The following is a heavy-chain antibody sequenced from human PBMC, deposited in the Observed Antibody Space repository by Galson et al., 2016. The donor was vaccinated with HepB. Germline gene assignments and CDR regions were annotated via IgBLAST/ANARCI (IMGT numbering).Heavy chain of an antibody. Sequence: SVKVSCKASGYTFTTYAMNWVRQAPGQGLECMGWINTNTGNPTYAQGFTGRFVFSLDTSVSTAYLRISGLKAEDTAVYYCATSAGRGVYDYWGQGTLVTVSS. V-gene: IGHV7-4-1*02. CDR2: INTNTGNP. J-gene: IGHJ4*02. CDR1: GYTFTTYA. D-gene: IGHD2-8*01. CDR3: ATSAGRGVYDY.